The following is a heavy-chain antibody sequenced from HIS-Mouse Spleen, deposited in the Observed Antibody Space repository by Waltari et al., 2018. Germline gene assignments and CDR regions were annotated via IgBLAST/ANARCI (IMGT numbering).Heavy chain of an antibody. Sequence: QVQLVQSGAEVKKPGASVKVSCKASGYTFTGYYMHWVRQAPGQGLEWIGWINPNSCGTNYAQKFQGRVTMTRDTSISTAYMELSRLRSDDTAVYYCARDRIAAAGTDWFDPWGQGTLVTVSS. CDR2: INPNSCGT. V-gene: IGHV1-2*02. CDR1: GYTFTGYY. D-gene: IGHD6-13*01. CDR3: ARDRIAAAGTDWFDP. J-gene: IGHJ5*02.